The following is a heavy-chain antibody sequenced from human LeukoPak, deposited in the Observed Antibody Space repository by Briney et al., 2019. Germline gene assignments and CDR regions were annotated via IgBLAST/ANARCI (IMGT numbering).Heavy chain of an antibody. D-gene: IGHD3-10*01. CDR1: GFTFSSYG. CDR3: APQLTPAGVRGPTPHHY. CDR2: IRYDGSNK. Sequence: GGSLRLSCAASGFTFSSYGMHWVRQAPGKGLEWVAFIRYDGSNKYYADSVKGRFTISRDNSKNTLYLQMNSLRAEDTAVYYCAPQLTPAGVRGPTPHHYRGQGTLVTVSS. J-gene: IGHJ4*02. V-gene: IGHV3-30*02.